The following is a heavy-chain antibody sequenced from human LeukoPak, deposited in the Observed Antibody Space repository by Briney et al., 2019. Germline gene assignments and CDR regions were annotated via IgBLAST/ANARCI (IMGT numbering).Heavy chain of an antibody. V-gene: IGHV4-39*07. CDR3: AREAAAGTYYFDY. Sequence: PSETLSLTCTVSGGSISSSISYWGWIRQPPGKGLEWIASAYYSGDTYYNPSLKSRVTISVDTSKNQFSLKLSSVTAADTAVYYCAREAAAGTYYFDYWGQGTLVTVSS. D-gene: IGHD6-13*01. CDR2: AYYSGDT. J-gene: IGHJ4*02. CDR1: GGSISSSISY.